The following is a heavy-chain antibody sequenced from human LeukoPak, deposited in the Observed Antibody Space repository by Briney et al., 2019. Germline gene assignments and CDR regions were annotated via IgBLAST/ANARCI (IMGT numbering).Heavy chain of an antibody. CDR2: ISGSSNTI. CDR1: GFTFSLYS. Sequence: GGSLRLSCAASGFTFSLYSMNWVRQAPGQGLEWVSYISGSSNTIYYADSVKGRFTISRDKSKNTLYLQMDSLRAEDTAVYYCVTDIVVVVAATTPFDYWGQGTLVTVSS. J-gene: IGHJ4*02. V-gene: IGHV3-48*01. D-gene: IGHD2-15*01. CDR3: VTDIVVVVAATTPFDY.